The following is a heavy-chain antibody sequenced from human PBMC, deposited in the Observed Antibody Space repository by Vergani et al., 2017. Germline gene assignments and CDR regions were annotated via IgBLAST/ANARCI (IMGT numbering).Heavy chain of an antibody. CDR2: INPNSGGT. V-gene: IGHV1-2*04. D-gene: IGHD6-19*01. Sequence: QVQLVQSGAEVKKPGASVKVSCKASGYTFTGYYMHWVRQAPGQGLEWMGWINPNSGGTTYAQKFQVWVTMTRDTSISTAYMELSRLRSDDTAVYYCARGCGLWAVAGDCGMDVWGQGTTVTVSS. CDR3: ARGCGLWAVAGDCGMDV. J-gene: IGHJ6*02. CDR1: GYTFTGYY.